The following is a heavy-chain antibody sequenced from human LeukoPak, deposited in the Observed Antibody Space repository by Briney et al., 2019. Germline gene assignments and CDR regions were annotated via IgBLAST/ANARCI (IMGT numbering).Heavy chain of an antibody. CDR1: GGSISSYY. CDR3: ASEPCSGCSPDY. D-gene: IGHD6-19*01. V-gene: IGHV4-39*01. J-gene: IGHJ4*02. Sequence: SETLSLTCTVSGGSISSYYWSWIRQPPGKGREWIGSINYSGSTYYNPSLKRRVTISVDTSKNQFSLKLSSVTAADTAVYYCASEPCSGCSPDYWGQGTLVTVSS. CDR2: INYSGST.